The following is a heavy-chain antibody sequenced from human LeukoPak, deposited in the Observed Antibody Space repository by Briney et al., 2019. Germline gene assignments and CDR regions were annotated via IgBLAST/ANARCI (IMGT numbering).Heavy chain of an antibody. J-gene: IGHJ4*02. D-gene: IGHD3-3*01. CDR1: GFTVSNNY. CDR3: AKAAGFGVVIYYFDY. CDR2: ISGSGGST. V-gene: IGHV3-23*01. Sequence: GGSLRLSCVVSGFTVSNNYMSWVRQAPGKGLEWVSAISGSGGSTYYADSVKGRFTISRDNSKNTLYLQMNSLRAEDTAVYYCAKAAGFGVVIYYFDYWGQGTLVTVSS.